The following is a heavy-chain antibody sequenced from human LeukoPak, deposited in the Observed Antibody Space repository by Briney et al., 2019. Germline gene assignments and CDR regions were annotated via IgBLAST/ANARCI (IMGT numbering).Heavy chain of an antibody. CDR1: GFTFSGHG. CDR2: IWYDGSNK. V-gene: IGHV3-30*02. CDR3: VRGRGSRYYYDSSGYPGDAFDI. Sequence: SGGSLRLSCAVSGFTFSGHGMHWVRQAPGKGLEWVALIWYDGSNKYYVDSVKGRFTISRDNSKNTLYLQMNSLRPDDTAVYYCVRGRGSRYYYDSSGYPGDAFDIWGQGTMVTVSS. D-gene: IGHD3-22*01. J-gene: IGHJ3*02.